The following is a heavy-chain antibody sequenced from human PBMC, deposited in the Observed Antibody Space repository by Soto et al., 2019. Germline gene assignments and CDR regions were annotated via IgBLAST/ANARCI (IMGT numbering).Heavy chain of an antibody. CDR3: ARVGYSGYEGFDY. J-gene: IGHJ4*02. CDR2: INHSGST. D-gene: IGHD5-12*01. V-gene: IGHV4-34*01. Sequence: SETLSLTCAVYGGSFSGYYWSWIRQPPGKGLEWIGEINHSGSTNYNPSLKSRVTISVDTSKNQFSLKLSSVTAADTAVYYCARVGYSGYEGFDYWGQGTLVTVSS. CDR1: GGSFSGYY.